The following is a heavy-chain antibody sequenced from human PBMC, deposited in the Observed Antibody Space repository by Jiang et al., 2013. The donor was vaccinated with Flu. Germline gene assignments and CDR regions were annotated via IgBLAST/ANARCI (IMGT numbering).Heavy chain of an antibody. CDR1: GFTFSSYD. CDR3: ARGQILRFLEWLFPPTGHYYGMDV. V-gene: IGHV3-13*04. J-gene: IGHJ6*02. CDR2: IGTAGDT. D-gene: IGHD3-3*01. Sequence: VQLLESGGGLVQPGGSLRLSCAASGFTFSSYDMHWVRQATGKGLEWVSAIGTAGDTYYPGSVKGRFTISRENAKNSLYLQMNSLRAGDTAVYYCARGQILRFLEWLFPPTGHYYGMDVWGQGTTVTV.